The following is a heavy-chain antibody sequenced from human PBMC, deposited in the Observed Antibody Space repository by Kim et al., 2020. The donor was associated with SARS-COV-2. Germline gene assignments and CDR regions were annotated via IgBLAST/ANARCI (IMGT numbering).Heavy chain of an antibody. J-gene: IGHJ3*02. CDR3: GTSSSPDDAFDI. V-gene: IGHV3-30*07. CDR2: K. D-gene: IGHD6-6*01. Sequence: KYYAVSGEGRFTISRDNSKNTLYLQMNSLRAEDTAVYYCGTSSSPDDAFDIWGQGTMVTVSS.